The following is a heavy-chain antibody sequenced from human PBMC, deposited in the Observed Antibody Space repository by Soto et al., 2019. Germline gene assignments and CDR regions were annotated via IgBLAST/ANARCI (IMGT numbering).Heavy chain of an antibody. CDR3: AREVSRATTPTLGKE. CDR1: GGTFSSYA. J-gene: IGHJ4*02. V-gene: IGHV1-69*01. D-gene: IGHD1-1*01. Sequence: QVQLVQSGAEVKKPGSSVKVSCKASGGTFSSYAISWVRQAPGQGLEWMGGIIPIFGTANYAQKFQGRVTITADEYTSTAYMELSSLRSEDTAVYYCAREVSRATTPTLGKEWGQGTLVTVSS. CDR2: IIPIFGTA.